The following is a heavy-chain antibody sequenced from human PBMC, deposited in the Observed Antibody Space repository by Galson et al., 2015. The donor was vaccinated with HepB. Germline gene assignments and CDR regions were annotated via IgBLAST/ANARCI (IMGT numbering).Heavy chain of an antibody. CDR3: AKGDIGYCSSTSCGAIDY. J-gene: IGHJ4*02. CDR2: ISWDGGST. D-gene: IGHD2-2*01. CDR1: GFTFDDYT. V-gene: IGHV3-43*01. Sequence: SLRLSCAASGFTFDDYTMHWVRQAPGKGLEWVPLISWDGGSTYYADSVKGRFTISRDNSKNSLYLQMNSLRTEDTALYYCAKGDIGYCSSTSCGAIDYWGQGTLVTVSS.